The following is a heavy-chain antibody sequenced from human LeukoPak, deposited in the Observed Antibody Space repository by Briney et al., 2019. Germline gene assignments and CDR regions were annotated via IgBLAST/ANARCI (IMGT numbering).Heavy chain of an antibody. CDR2: ISYDGSNK. CDR1: GFTFSSYA. V-gene: IGHV3-30*04. D-gene: IGHD2-2*01. Sequence: GGSLRLSCAASGFTFSSYAMHWVRQAPGKGLEWVAVISYDGSNKYYADSVKGRFTISRDNSKNTLYLQMNSLRAEDTAVYYCASDLRDIVVVPAAMYDYYYYMDVWGKGTTVTVSS. CDR3: ASDLRDIVVVPAAMYDYYYYMDV. J-gene: IGHJ6*03.